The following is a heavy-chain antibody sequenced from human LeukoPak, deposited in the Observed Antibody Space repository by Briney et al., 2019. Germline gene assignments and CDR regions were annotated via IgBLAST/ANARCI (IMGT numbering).Heavy chain of an antibody. D-gene: IGHD5-18*01. CDR2: ISSSSSTI. CDR1: GFTFRSYS. CDR3: ARDPRGYSYGYWYFDL. J-gene: IGHJ2*01. V-gene: IGHV3-48*02. Sequence: GGSLRLSCAASGFTFRSYSMNWVRQAPGKGLEWVSYISSSSSTIYYADSVKGRFTISRDNAKNSLYLQMNSLRDEDTAVYYCARDPRGYSYGYWYFDLWGRGTLVTVSS.